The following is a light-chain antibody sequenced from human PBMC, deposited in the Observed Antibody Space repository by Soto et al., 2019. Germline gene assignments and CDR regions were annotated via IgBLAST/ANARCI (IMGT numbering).Light chain of an antibody. Sequence: DIQMTQSRHTLCAFVGDRVTLTCIASQTISPWMAWYQQKPGKAPKLLVYDASTLQSGVASRFSGSGSGTEFTLIISGLQPDDSATYYCQQYTNTNNPWMFGQGTKVDI. V-gene: IGKV1-5*01. CDR3: QQYTNTNNPWM. CDR2: DAS. CDR1: QTISPW. J-gene: IGKJ1*01.